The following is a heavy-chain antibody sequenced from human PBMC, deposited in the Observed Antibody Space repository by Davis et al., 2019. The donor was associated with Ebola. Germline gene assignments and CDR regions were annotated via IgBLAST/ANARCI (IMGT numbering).Heavy chain of an antibody. V-gene: IGHV1-46*01. CDR3: MREGDGY. CDR1: GYTFTSYY. D-gene: IGHD2-21*01. CDR2: INPNNGNT. J-gene: IGHJ4*02. Sequence: GGSLRLSCAASGYTFTSYYMHWVRQAPGQGLEWMGIINPNNGNTSYAQNFQGRVTMTSDTSTSTVYMELSSLKSEDTAIFYCMREGDGYWGQGTLVIVSS.